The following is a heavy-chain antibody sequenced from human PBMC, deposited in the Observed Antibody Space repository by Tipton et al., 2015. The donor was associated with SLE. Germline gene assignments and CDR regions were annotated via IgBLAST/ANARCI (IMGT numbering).Heavy chain of an antibody. D-gene: IGHD1-14*01. CDR3: AREPPGRTPGWYFDL. CDR1: GGSISSDC. Sequence: TLPLTCTVSGGSISSDCWSWIRQPPGKGLEWIGYIYYSGSTNYNPSLKSRVTISADTSKNQFSLKLSSVIAADTALYYCAREPPGRTPGWYFDLWGRGTLVTVSS. J-gene: IGHJ2*01. V-gene: IGHV4-59*01. CDR2: IYYSGST.